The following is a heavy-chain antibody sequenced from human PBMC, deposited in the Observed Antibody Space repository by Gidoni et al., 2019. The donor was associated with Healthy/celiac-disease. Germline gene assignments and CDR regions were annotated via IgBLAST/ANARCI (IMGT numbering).Heavy chain of an antibody. CDR1: GGSVSSGSYY. V-gene: IGHV4-61*01. J-gene: IGHJ4*02. CDR3: ARTPLLQSNPYYFDY. CDR2: IYYSGST. D-gene: IGHD4-4*01. Sequence: QVQLQESGPGLVKPSETLSLTCTVSGGSVSSGSYYWSWIRQPPGKGLEWIGYIYYSGSTNYNPSLKSRVTISVDTSKNQFSLKLSSVTAADTAVYYCARTPLLQSNPYYFDYWGQGTLVTVSS.